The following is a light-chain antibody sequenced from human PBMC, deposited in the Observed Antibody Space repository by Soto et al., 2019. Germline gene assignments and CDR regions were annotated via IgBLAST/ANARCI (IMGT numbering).Light chain of an antibody. CDR2: DAS. Sequence: DIVLTQSPATLSLSPGERATLSCRASQSVSSYLAWYQQRPGHVPRLLIYDASKRATGIPARFSASGSGTDFTLTISSLEPEDFAMYFCQQRSNWPPMYTFGQGTKLEIK. J-gene: IGKJ2*01. CDR1: QSVSSY. V-gene: IGKV3-11*01. CDR3: QQRSNWPPMYT.